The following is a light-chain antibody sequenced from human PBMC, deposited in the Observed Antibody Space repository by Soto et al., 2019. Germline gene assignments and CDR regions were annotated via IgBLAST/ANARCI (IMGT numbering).Light chain of an antibody. CDR2: DAS. CDR1: QSVSSY. V-gene: IGKV3-11*01. J-gene: IGKJ3*01. Sequence: TLSLSPGERATLSCRASQSVSSYLAWYQQKPGQAPRLLIYDASNRATGIPARFSGSGSGTDFTLTISSLEPEDFAVYYCQQRSNWPLFGPGTKVDI. CDR3: QQRSNWPL.